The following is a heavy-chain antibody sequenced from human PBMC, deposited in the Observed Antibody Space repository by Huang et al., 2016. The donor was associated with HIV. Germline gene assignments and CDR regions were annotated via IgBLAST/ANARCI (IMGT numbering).Heavy chain of an antibody. V-gene: IGHV1-8*01. D-gene: IGHD6-6*01. CDR3: VRGWYIAALPYFDY. CDR1: GYSFASYD. J-gene: IGHJ4*02. Sequence: QVQLVQSGAEVRKPGASVKVSCEASGYSFASYDINWVRQATGQGLEGMGGMKPNSGNTGYAQKVQGRVTMTRNTSISTAYMELSSLRSEDTAKYFCVRGWYIAALPYFDYWGQGTLVTVSS. CDR2: MKPNSGNT.